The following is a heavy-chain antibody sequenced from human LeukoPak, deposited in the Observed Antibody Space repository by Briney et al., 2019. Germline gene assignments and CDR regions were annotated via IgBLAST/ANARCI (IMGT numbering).Heavy chain of an antibody. D-gene: IGHD3-22*01. V-gene: IGHV3-21*01. Sequence: GGSLRLSCAASGFTFSSYSMNWVRQAPGKGLEWVSSISSSSTYIYYADSVRGRFTISRDNAKNSLYLQMNSLRAEDTAVYYCAREVYYYDSSGPDYWGQGTLVTVSS. CDR3: AREVYYYDSSGPDY. J-gene: IGHJ4*02. CDR1: GFTFSSYS. CDR2: ISSSSTYI.